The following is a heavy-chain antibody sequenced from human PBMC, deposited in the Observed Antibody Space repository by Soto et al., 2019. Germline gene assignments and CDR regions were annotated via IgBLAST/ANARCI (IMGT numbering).Heavy chain of an antibody. V-gene: IGHV4-59*01. CDR1: GGSISSYY. D-gene: IGHD3-3*02. CDR2: IYYSGST. J-gene: IGHJ4*02. Sequence: SESLSLTCTVSGGSISSYYWSWIRQPPGKGLEWIGYIYYSGSTNYNPSLKSRVTISVDTSKNQFSLKLSSVTAADTAVYYCARRAFLEWSPFDYWGQGTLVTVSS. CDR3: ARRAFLEWSPFDY.